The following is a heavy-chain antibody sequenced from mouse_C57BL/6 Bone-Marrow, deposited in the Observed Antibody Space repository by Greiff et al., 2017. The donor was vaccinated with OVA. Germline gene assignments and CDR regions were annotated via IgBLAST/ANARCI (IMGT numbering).Heavy chain of an antibody. J-gene: IGHJ1*03. Sequence: EVKLVESGGGLVKPGGSLKLSCAASGFTFSSYAMSWVRQTPEKRLEWVATISDGGSYTYYPDNVKGRFTISRDNAKNNLYLQMSHLKSEDTAMYYWARDRPYYYRSHDVRGTGTTVTGSS. CDR1: GFTFSSYA. CDR3: ARDRPYYYRSHDV. D-gene: IGHD1-1*01. CDR2: ISDGGSYT. V-gene: IGHV5-4*01.